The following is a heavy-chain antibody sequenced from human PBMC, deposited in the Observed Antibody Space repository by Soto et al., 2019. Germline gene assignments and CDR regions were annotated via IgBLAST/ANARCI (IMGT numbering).Heavy chain of an antibody. D-gene: IGHD3-9*01. Sequence: QAQLVQSGAEVRKPGASIKVSCGTSGYTFADYILNWVRLAPGQGLEWMGWINAANGNTRYSKKLQGRLTITRDTSAGTAYMELTSLTPEVSAVYYCATDILEIASLRYLHAFDIWGQGTMVTVSS. CDR2: INAANGNT. J-gene: IGHJ3*02. CDR3: ATDILEIASLRYLHAFDI. CDR1: GYTFADYI. V-gene: IGHV1-3*01.